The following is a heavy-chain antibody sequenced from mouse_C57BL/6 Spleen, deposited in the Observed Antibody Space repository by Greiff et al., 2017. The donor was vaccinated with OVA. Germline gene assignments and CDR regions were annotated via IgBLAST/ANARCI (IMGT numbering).Heavy chain of an antibody. J-gene: IGHJ1*03. CDR3: AREGGYFDV. CDR1: GYTFTSYW. Sequence: QVQLQQPGAELVRPGSSVKLSCKASGYTFTSYWMHWVKQRPIQGLEWIGNIDPSDRETHYNQKFKDKATLTVDKSSSTAYMQLSSLTSEDSAVYYCAREGGYFDVWGTGTTVTVSS. CDR2: IDPSDRET. V-gene: IGHV1-52*01. D-gene: IGHD3-3*01.